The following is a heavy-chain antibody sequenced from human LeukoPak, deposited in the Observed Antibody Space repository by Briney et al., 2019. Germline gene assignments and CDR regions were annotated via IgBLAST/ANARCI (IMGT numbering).Heavy chain of an antibody. CDR3: ARVWFGYFFQ. V-gene: IGHV3-53*01. Sequence: GGSLRLSCVASGFDISYNYVGWVRQAPGKGLEWVSVIHTGGTTHYADSVKGRFTISKDNSNNTVYLQTNSVRVEDTAVYYCARVWFGYFFQWGQGALVTVSS. J-gene: IGHJ4*02. D-gene: IGHD3-10*01. CDR2: IHTGGTT. CDR1: GFDISYNY.